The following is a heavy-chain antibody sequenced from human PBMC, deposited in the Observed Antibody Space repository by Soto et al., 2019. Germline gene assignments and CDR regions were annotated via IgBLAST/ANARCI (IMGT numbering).Heavy chain of an antibody. CDR3: ARLDCSSTSCLYYFVY. Sequence: PSETLSLTCAVSGGSISSSSYYWSWIRQPPGKGLEWIGYIYYSGSTNYNPSLKSRVTISVDTSKNQFSLKLSSVTAADTAVYYCARLDCSSTSCLYYFVYWGHGTLVTVS. CDR2: IYYSGST. CDR1: GGSISSSSYY. J-gene: IGHJ4*01. D-gene: IGHD2-2*01. V-gene: IGHV4-61*01.